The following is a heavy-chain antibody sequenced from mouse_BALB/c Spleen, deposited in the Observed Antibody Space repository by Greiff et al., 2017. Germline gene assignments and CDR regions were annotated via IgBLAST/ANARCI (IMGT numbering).Heavy chain of an antibody. D-gene: IGHD2-10*02. V-gene: IGHV1-14*01. CDR2: INPYNDGT. Sequence: LVESGPELVKPGASVKMSCKASGYTFTSYVMHWVKQKPGQGLEWIGYINPYNDGTKYNEKFKGKATLTSDKSSSTAYMELSSLTSEDSAVYYCARSKYGNFFDYWGQGTTLTVSS. CDR3: ARSKYGNFFDY. J-gene: IGHJ2*01. CDR1: GYTFTSYV.